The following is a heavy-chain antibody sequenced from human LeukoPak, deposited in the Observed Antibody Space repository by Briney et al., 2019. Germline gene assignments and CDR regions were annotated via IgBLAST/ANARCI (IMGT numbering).Heavy chain of an antibody. CDR3: ARRVVVPAAPYYFDY. CDR1: GFIFSSYW. J-gene: IGHJ4*02. CDR2: INSDGSST. Sequence: GGSLRLSCAASGFIFSSYWMHCVRHAPGKGLVWVSRINSDGSSTSYADSVKGRFTISRDNAKNTLYLQMNSLRAEDTAVYYCARRVVVPAAPYYFDYWGQGTLVTVSS. V-gene: IGHV3-74*01. D-gene: IGHD2-2*01.